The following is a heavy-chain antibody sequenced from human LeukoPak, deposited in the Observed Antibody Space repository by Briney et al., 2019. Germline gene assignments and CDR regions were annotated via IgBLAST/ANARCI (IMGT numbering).Heavy chain of an antibody. CDR3: ATTNYVWGSYRPRQSDAFDI. CDR2: LKHSGST. D-gene: IGHD3-16*02. CDR1: GGFFSVYY. J-gene: IGHJ3*02. Sequence: ADTQSLICAVYGGFFSVYYWRCTRQPPGKGLECIGELKHSGSTNSNPSLKSRVTMSVDTSKNQFSLKLSPVTDADTAVYYCATTNYVWGSYRPRQSDAFDIWGQGTMVTVSS. V-gene: IGHV4-34*01.